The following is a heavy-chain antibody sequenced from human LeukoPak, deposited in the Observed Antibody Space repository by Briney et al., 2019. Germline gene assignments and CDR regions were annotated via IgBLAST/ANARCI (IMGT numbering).Heavy chain of an antibody. V-gene: IGHV3-23*01. CDR1: GFTFTNYA. CDR2: ISGSGGST. D-gene: IGHD2-8*01. CDR3: ATMNGYFAY. J-gene: IGHJ4*02. Sequence: GGSLRLSCAASGFTFTNYAMSWVRQAPGKGLQWVSAISGSGGSTYYADSVKGRFIISRDNSQNTLYLQMNSLRAEDTAMYYCATMNGYFAYWGQGTLVTVSS.